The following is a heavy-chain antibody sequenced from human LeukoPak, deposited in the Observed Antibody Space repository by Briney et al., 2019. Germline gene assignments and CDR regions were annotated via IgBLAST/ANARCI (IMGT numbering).Heavy chain of an antibody. CDR2: ISGSARDV. CDR1: GFTFSSYS. J-gene: IGHJ4*02. Sequence: PGGSLRLSCAASGFTFSSYSMNWVRQAPGKGLELLSYISGSARDVNYIDSVRGRFTISRDNAKNSLYLHMNSLTVEDTAVYYCSRDPRNNDYWGQGTLVTVSS. CDR3: SRDPRNNDY. V-gene: IGHV3-21*04.